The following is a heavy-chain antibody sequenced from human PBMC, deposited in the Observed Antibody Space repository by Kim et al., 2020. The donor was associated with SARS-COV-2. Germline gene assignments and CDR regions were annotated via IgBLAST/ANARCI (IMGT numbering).Heavy chain of an antibody. J-gene: IGHJ4*02. V-gene: IGHV4-34*01. CDR3: ARVLRGWYPKGFDY. CDR2: INHSGST. Sequence: SETLSLTCAVYGGSFSGYYWSWIRQPPGKGLEWIGEINHSGSTNYNPSLKSRVTISVDTSKNQFSLKLSSVTAADTAVYYCARVLRGWYPKGFDYWGQGTLVTVSS. D-gene: IGHD6-19*01. CDR1: GGSFSGYY.